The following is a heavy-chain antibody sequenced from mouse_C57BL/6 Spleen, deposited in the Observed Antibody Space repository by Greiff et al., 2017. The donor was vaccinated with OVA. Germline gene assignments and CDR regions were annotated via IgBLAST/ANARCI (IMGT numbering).Heavy chain of an antibody. J-gene: IGHJ1*03. CDR1: GYTFTDYE. D-gene: IGHD2-1*01. V-gene: IGHV1-15*01. Sequence: VQLQESGAELVRPGASVTLSCKASGYTFTDYEMHWVKQTPVHGLEWIGAIDPETGGTAYNQKFKGKAILTADKSSSTAYMELRSLTSEDSAVYYCTRKGAYGTYWYFDVWGTGTTVTVSS. CDR2: IDPETGGT. CDR3: TRKGAYGTYWYFDV.